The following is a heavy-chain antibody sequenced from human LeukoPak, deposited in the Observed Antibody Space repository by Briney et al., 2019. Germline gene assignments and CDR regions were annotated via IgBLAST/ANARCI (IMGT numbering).Heavy chain of an antibody. J-gene: IGHJ6*03. V-gene: IGHV3-49*04. D-gene: IGHD2-2*01. Sequence: GRSLRLSYTASGFTFVDHAMSWVRQAPGKGLEWLSLIRAKTFGGALEYAASVKGRFTISRDDSKSIAYLQMDSLTTEDTAVYHCTRDSQYCSFSTCYGSSAIFYYYMDAWGKGTMVTVSS. CDR2: IRAKTFGGAL. CDR1: GFTFVDHA. CDR3: TRDSQYCSFSTCYGSSAIFYYYMDA.